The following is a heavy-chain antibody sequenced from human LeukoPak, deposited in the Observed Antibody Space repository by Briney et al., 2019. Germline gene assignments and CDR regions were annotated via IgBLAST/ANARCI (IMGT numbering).Heavy chain of an antibody. J-gene: IGHJ6*03. CDR1: GGSISSYY. CDR2: INHSGST. CDR3: ARWNSYYDFWSGNYYYYYMDV. V-gene: IGHV4-34*01. Sequence: SETLSLTCTVSGGSISSYYWSWIRQPPGKGLEWIGEINHSGSTNYSPSLKSRVTISVDTSKNQFPLKLSSVTAADTAVYYCARWNSYYDFWSGNYYYYYMDVWGKGTTVTVSS. D-gene: IGHD3-3*01.